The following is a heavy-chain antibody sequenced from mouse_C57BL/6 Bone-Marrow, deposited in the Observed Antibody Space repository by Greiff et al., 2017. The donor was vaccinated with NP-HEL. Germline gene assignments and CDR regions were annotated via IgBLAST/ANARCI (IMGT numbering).Heavy chain of an antibody. CDR1: GYTFTDYN. V-gene: IGHV1-22*01. CDR2: INPNNGGT. J-gene: IGHJ4*01. Sequence: EVQLQQSGPELVKPGASVKMSCKASGYTFTDYNMHWVKQSHGKSLEWIGYINPNNGGTSYNQKFKGKATLTVNKSSSTAYMELRSLTSEDSAVYYCARWNYYGSSPCYAMDYWGQGTSVTVSS. CDR3: ARWNYYGSSPCYAMDY. D-gene: IGHD1-1*01.